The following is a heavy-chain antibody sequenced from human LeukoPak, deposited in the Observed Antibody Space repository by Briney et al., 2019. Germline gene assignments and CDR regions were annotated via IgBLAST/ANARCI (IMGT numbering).Heavy chain of an antibody. Sequence: GESLRPSCAASGFTFSNYAMHWVRQAPGKGLEWVAIMCSDGSDKYHVNSVEGRFTISRDTSKNTLYLQMNNLRTEDTAVYYCAKDGGTVCHVINYSFDSWGQGTLVTVSS. J-gene: IGHJ4*02. CDR2: MCSDGSDK. D-gene: IGHD1-1*01. V-gene: IGHV3-30*02. CDR1: GFTFSNYA. CDR3: AKDGGTVCHVINYSFDS.